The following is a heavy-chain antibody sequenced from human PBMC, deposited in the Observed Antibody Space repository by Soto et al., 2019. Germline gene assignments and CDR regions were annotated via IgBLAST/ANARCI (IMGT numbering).Heavy chain of an antibody. J-gene: IGHJ4*02. CDR2: INHSGST. CDR3: ARGEKGYCSGGSCYQHTSRYFDY. CDR1: GGSFSGYY. V-gene: IGHV4-34*01. D-gene: IGHD2-15*01. Sequence: QVQLQQWGAGLLKPSETLSLTCAVYGGSFSGYYWSWIRQPPGKGLEWIGEINHSGSTNYNPSLKIRVTISVDTSKNQFALKLSSVTAADTAVYYCARGEKGYCSGGSCYQHTSRYFDYWGQGTLVTVSS.